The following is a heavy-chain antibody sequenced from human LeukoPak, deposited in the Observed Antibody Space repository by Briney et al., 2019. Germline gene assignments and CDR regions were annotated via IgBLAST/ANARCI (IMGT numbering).Heavy chain of an antibody. CDR1: GFTFSSYA. CDR3: ARDTDGDYEVY. D-gene: IGHD4-17*01. V-gene: IGHV3-30-3*01. Sequence: GGSLRLSCVASGFTFSSYAMDWVRQAPGKGLEWVAVISNDGSNKYYADSVKGRFTISRDNSKNTLYLQMNSLRLEDTAVYYCARDTDGDYEVYWGQGTLVTVSS. CDR2: ISNDGSNK. J-gene: IGHJ4*02.